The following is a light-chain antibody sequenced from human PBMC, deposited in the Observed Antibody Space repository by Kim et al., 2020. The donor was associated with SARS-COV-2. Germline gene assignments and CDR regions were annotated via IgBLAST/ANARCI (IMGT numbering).Light chain of an antibody. Sequence: EIVLTQSPGTLSLSPGERATLSCRASQSVSSSYLAWYQQKPGQAPRLLIYGASSRATGIPDRFSGSGSGTDFTLTISRLEPEDFAVYYCQQYGSSLPWSLGQGTKLE. CDR2: GAS. J-gene: IGKJ2*01. CDR1: QSVSSSY. CDR3: QQYGSSLPWS. V-gene: IGKV3-20*01.